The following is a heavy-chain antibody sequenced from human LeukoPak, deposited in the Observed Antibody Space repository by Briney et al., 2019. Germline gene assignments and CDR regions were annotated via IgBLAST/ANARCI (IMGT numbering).Heavy chain of an antibody. CDR1: GFTFSNAW. CDR2: IKGKTDGGTT. Sequence: PGGSLRLSCAASGFTFSNAWMSWVRQAPGKGLEWVGRIKGKTDGGTTDYAAPVKGRFTISRDDSKNTLYLQMNSLKTEDTAVYYCTTADYYGSGSHDYWGQGTLVTVSS. CDR3: TTADYYGSGSHDY. V-gene: IGHV3-15*01. J-gene: IGHJ4*02. D-gene: IGHD3-10*01.